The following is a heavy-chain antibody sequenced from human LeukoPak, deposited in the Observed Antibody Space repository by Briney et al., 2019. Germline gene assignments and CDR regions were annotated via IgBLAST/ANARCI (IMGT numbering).Heavy chain of an antibody. CDR3: ARRPRNYGSGSYHYYYGMDV. V-gene: IGHV3-13*01. CDR2: IGTAGDT. D-gene: IGHD3-10*01. Sequence: PGGSLRLSGAASGFTFSSYDMHWVRQATGKGLEWVSAIGTAGDTYYPGSVKGRFTISRENAKNSLYLQMNSLRAGDTAVYYCARRPRNYGSGSYHYYYGMDVWGQGTTVTVSS. CDR1: GFTFSSYD. J-gene: IGHJ6*02.